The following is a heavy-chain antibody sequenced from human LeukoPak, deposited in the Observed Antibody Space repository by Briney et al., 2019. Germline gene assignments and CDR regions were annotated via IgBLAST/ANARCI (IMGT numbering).Heavy chain of an antibody. J-gene: IGHJ4*02. CDR3: ARDILLSYYFDY. V-gene: IGHV3-23*01. CDR2: ISGSGGST. D-gene: IGHD2/OR15-2a*01. Sequence: PGGSLRLSCAASGFTFSSYAMSWVRQAQGKGLEWVSAISGSGGSTYYADSVKGRFTISRDNSKNTLYLQMNSLRAEDTAVYYCARDILLSYYFDYWGQGTLVTVSS. CDR1: GFTFSSYA.